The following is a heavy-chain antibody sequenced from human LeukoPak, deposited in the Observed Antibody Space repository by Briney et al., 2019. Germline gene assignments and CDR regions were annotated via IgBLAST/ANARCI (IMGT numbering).Heavy chain of an antibody. J-gene: IGHJ4*02. CDR1: GFTFSGSA. Sequence: PGGSLRLSCAASGFTFSGSAMHWVRQASGKGLEWVGRIRSNAYGGATESAAPVTGRFTISRDDSENTLYLQMNSLKIEDTAVYYCTRGSNRDDSSDFDCWGQGTLVTVSS. CDR3: TRGSNRDDSSDFDC. D-gene: IGHD3-22*01. V-gene: IGHV3-15*01. CDR2: IRSNAYGGAT.